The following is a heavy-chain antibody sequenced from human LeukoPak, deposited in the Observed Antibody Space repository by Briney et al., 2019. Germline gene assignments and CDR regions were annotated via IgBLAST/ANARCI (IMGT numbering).Heavy chain of an antibody. CDR3: ARGSYFYSLYFDY. Sequence: GGSLRLSCAASGFTVSSSYVNWVRQAPGKGLEWVSVVYRGGDTYYADSVKGRFTISRDNSKNTLYLQMDSLRAEDTAVYYCARGSYFYSLYFDYWGQGTLVTVSS. J-gene: IGHJ4*02. CDR1: GFTVSSSY. D-gene: IGHD3-10*01. V-gene: IGHV3-53*01. CDR2: VYRGGDT.